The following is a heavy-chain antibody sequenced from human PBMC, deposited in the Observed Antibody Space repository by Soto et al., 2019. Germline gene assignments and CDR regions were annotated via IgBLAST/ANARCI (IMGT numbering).Heavy chain of an antibody. D-gene: IGHD3-16*01. CDR2: ISAYNGNT. CDR1: GYTFTNFG. CDR3: ARGGNPIDY. Sequence: QVQLVQSGAEVKKPWASVKVSCKTSGYTFTNFGLSCERQAPGQGLEWLEWISAYNGNTNYAQNFHVRVTKTTDTSTSTGYMELRSLRSDDTAVYYFARGGNPIDYWGQGTLVPGSS. J-gene: IGHJ4*02. V-gene: IGHV1-18*01.